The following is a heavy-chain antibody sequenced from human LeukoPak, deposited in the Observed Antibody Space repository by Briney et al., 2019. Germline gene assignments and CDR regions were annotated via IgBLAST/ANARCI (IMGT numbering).Heavy chain of an antibody. CDR2: IYYSGST. V-gene: IGHV4-39*01. CDR3: TRRGNMGWLDP. J-gene: IGHJ5*02. Sequence: SETLSLTCTVSGGSISSSSHYWGWIRQPPGKGLEWIGSIYYSGSTYYNPSLKSRVTISVDTSKNQFSLRLSSVTASDTAVYYCTRRGNMGWLDPWGQGTLVTVSS. D-gene: IGHD2/OR15-2a*01. CDR1: GGSISSSSHY.